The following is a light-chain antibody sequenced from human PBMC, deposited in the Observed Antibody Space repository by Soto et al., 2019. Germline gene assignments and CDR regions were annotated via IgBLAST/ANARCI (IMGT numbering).Light chain of an antibody. CDR1: QSIRTN. Sequence: EIVMTQSPATLSVSPGERAILSCSASQSIRTNVAWYQQRPGQAPRLLIYGASTRATDIPARFSGSGSGTEFTLTISSLHSEDFAIYSCQQYNHWTSITFGQGTRLEF. CDR2: GAS. J-gene: IGKJ5*01. V-gene: IGKV3-15*01. CDR3: QQYNHWTSIT.